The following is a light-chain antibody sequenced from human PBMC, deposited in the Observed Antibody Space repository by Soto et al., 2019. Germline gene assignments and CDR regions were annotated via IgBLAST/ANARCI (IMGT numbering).Light chain of an antibody. J-gene: IGKJ4*01. CDR2: ATS. CDR3: QQYGDWPLT. CDR1: QSVGNN. Sequence: EIVLTQSPATLSVSPGERATLSCRASQSVGNNFAWYQQKPGQAPRLLLFATSTRATGVPARFSGSGSGTESTLTISSLQSEDFAVYYCQQYGDWPLTFGGGAKVEIE. V-gene: IGKV3-15*01.